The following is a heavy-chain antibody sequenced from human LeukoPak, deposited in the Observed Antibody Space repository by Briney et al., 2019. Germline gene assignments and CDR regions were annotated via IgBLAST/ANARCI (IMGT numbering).Heavy chain of an antibody. CDR1: GGSISSSSYY. J-gene: IGHJ2*01. D-gene: IGHD3-22*01. CDR2: IYYSRST. V-gene: IGHV4-39*01. CDR3: ARGVTMIVVVIHDWYFDL. Sequence: PSETLSLTCTVSGGSISSSSYYWGWVRQPPGKGLEWIGSIYYSRSTYYNPSLKSRVTISVDTSKNQFSLKLSSVTAADTAVYYCARGVTMIVVVIHDWYFDLWGRGTLVTVSS.